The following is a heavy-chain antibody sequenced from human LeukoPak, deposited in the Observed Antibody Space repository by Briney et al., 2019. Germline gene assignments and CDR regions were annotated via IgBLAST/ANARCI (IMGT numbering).Heavy chain of an antibody. CDR2: IIPIFGTA. V-gene: IGHV1-69*13. CDR1: GGTFSSYA. J-gene: IGHJ5*02. D-gene: IGHD6-13*01. CDR3: ARDGGGIAAAWDNWFDP. Sequence: SVKVSCKASGGTFSSYAISWVRQAPGQGLEWMGGIIPIFGTANYAQKFQGRVTITADESTSTAYMELSRLRSDDTAVYYCARDGGGIAAAWDNWFDPWGQGTLVTVSS.